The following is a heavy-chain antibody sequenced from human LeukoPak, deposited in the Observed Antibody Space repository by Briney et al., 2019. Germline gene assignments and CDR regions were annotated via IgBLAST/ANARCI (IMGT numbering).Heavy chain of an antibody. CDR3: ARGGNYGDS. CDR1: GSSISSYY. CDR2: IHSSGSP. J-gene: IGHJ4*02. V-gene: IGHV4-4*07. Sequence: PSETLSLTCTVSGSSISSYYWSWIRQPAGEGLEWIGRIHSSGSPNYNPSLKSRVTMSVDTSKNHFSLKLSSVTAADTAVYYCARGGNYGDSWGQGTLVTVSS. D-gene: IGHD1-7*01.